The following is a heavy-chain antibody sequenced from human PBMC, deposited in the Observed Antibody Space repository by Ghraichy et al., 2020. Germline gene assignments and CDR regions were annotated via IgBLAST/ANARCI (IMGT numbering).Heavy chain of an antibody. V-gene: IGHV3-7*04. D-gene: IGHD3-10*01. CDR2: IKHEDSEK. Sequence: GSLNISCVVSGFTFNSYWMSWVRQAPGKGLEWVANIKHEDSEKYYVDSVKGRFTISRDYAKNSLNLQMNSLRAEDTAVYYCARGGGRGSLDYWGQGALVTVSS. J-gene: IGHJ4*02. CDR3: ARGGGRGSLDY. CDR1: GFTFNSYW.